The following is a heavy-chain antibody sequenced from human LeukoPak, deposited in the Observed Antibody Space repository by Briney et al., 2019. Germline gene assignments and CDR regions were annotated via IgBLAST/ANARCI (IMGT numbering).Heavy chain of an antibody. CDR3: ARHLPDYDILTGYYPGGWYFDI. CDR1: GYSYTSYW. J-gene: IGHJ2*01. V-gene: IGHV5-51*01. D-gene: IGHD3-9*01. Sequence: GESLKISCKGSGYSYTSYWIGSVRQLPGKGLDWMGNIYPGDSDTRYRPSFQGQVTISADKSISTPYLQRRSLKASDTAMYSCARHLPDYDILTGYYPGGWYFDIWGRGTLVTVSS. CDR2: IYPGDSDT.